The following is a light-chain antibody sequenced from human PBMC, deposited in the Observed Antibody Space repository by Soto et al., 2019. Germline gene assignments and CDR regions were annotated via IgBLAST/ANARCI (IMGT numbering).Light chain of an antibody. CDR1: RGIGNY. Sequence: DIQMTQSPSSLSASVGDRVTITCRASRGIGNYLAWYQQKPGQVPKLLIYAAFILQSGVPSRFSGSGSGTDFTLTISSLQPEDVATYYCQKCNSAPFTFGGGTKVDIK. CDR2: AAF. J-gene: IGKJ4*01. CDR3: QKCNSAPFT. V-gene: IGKV1-27*01.